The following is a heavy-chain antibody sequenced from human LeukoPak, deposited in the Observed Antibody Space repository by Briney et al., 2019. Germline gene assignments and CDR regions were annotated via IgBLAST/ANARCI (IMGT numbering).Heavy chain of an antibody. J-gene: IGHJ5*02. CDR1: GFTFSSYA. CDR3: ARADYYDSSVGDWFDP. Sequence: PGGSLRLSCAASGFTFSSYAMSWVRQAPGKGLEWVSAISGSGGSTYYADSVKGRFTISRDNSKNTLYLQMNSLRAEDTAVYYCARADYYDSSVGDWFDPWGQGTLVTVSS. CDR2: ISGSGGST. V-gene: IGHV3-23*01. D-gene: IGHD3-22*01.